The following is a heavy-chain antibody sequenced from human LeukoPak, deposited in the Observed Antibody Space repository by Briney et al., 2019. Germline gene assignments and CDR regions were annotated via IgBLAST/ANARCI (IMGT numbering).Heavy chain of an antibody. CDR3: ARGVPPSYSSAWYVNY. CDR2: INPNSGDT. V-gene: IGHV1-2*02. CDR1: GYTFTSYY. J-gene: IGHJ4*02. D-gene: IGHD6-19*01. Sequence: ASVKVSCTASGYTFTSYYIHWVRQAPGQGLEWMGWINPNSGDTNYAQEFQGRVTMTRDTSISTAYMELSRLGSDDTAVYYCARGVPPSYSSAWYVNYWGQGALVTVSS.